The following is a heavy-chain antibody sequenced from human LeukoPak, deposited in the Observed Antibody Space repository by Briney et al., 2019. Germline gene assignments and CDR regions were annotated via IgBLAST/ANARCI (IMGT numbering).Heavy chain of an antibody. CDR1: GFTFSGFW. J-gene: IGHJ5*02. CDR2: ISFDGSDA. V-gene: IGHV3-74*01. CDR3: AVSNWMDP. Sequence: GGSLRLSCAASGFTFSGFWMHWVRQAPGKGLGWVSCISFDGSDATYAASVKGRFTISRDNAKNTLHLQMDSLTVEGTAVYYCAVSNWMDPWGQGTLVTVSS.